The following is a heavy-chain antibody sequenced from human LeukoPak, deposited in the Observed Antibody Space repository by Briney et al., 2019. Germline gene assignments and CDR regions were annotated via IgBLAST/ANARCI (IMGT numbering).Heavy chain of an antibody. D-gene: IGHD3-10*01. J-gene: IGHJ3*02. CDR3: ARAYYGSGSWAFDI. CDR1: GGTFSSYA. CDR2: IIPIFGIA. Sequence: SVKVSCKASGGTFSSYAISWVRQAPGQGLEWMGRIIPIFGIANYAQKFQGRVTITADKSTSTAYMELSSLRSEDTAVYYCARAYYGSGSWAFDIWGQGTMVTVSS. V-gene: IGHV1-69*04.